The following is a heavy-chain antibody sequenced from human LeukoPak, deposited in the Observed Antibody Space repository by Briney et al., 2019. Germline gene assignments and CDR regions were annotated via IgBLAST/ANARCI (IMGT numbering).Heavy chain of an antibody. CDR3: ARKIAAAGTGGSPGWVDY. V-gene: IGHV4-39*07. J-gene: IGHJ4*02. CDR2: IYHSGST. Sequence: SETLSLTCTVSGGSISSSSYYWGWIRQPPGKGLEWIGSIYHSGSTYYNPSLKSRVTISVDTSKNQFSLKLSSVTAADTAVYYCARKIAAAGTGGSPGWVDYWGQGTLVTVSS. D-gene: IGHD6-13*01. CDR1: GGSISSSSYY.